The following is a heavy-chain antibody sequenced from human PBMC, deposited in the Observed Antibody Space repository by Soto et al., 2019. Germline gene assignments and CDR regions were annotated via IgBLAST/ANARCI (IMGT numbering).Heavy chain of an antibody. CDR3: AAGISITGTLDY. V-gene: IGHV1-58*01. CDR2: IVVGSGNT. J-gene: IGHJ4*02. Sequence: ASVKVSCKASGFTCTSSAVQWVRQARGQRLEWIGWIVVGSGNTNYAQKFQERVTITRDMSTSTAYMELSSLRSEATAVYYCAAGISITGTLDYWGQGTLVRLL. CDR1: GFTCTSSA. D-gene: IGHD1-7*01.